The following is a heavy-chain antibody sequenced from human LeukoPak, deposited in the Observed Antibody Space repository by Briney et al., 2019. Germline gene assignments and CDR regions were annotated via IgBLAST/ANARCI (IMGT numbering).Heavy chain of an antibody. Sequence: PSETLSLTCTVSGGSISSGDYYWSWIRQPPGKGLDWIGYIGYTGDTYYNPSLRSRVTISIDTSKTQFSLRLSSLTAADTAVYYCARVAAATTNPRFDFWGQGTLVTVSS. CDR3: ARVAAATTNPRFDF. J-gene: IGHJ4*02. D-gene: IGHD1-1*01. CDR2: IGYTGDT. V-gene: IGHV4-31*03. CDR1: GGSISSGDYY.